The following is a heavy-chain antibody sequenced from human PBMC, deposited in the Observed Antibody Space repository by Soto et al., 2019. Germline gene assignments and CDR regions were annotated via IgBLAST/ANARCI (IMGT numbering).Heavy chain of an antibody. CDR1: GYTFSDYW. V-gene: IGHV5-10-1*01. J-gene: IGHJ6*02. Sequence: GASLKISCKVSGYTFSDYWMHWVGQTPGNGLEWMGRIDPTDSKAIYSPAFHVHVTISADKSIPTIYRQWSSLKASDSAMYYCARGIEASTGYYYYALEGWDPGSTVTISS. CDR2: IDPTDSKA. CDR3: ARGIEASTGYYYYALEG. D-gene: IGHD3-9*01.